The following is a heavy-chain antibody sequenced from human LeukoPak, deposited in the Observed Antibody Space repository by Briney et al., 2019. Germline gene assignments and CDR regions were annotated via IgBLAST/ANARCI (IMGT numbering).Heavy chain of an antibody. CDR1: GYTFTSYG. Sequence: VASVKVSCKASGYTFTSYGISWVRQAPGQGLEWMGWISAYNGNTNYAQKLQGRVTMTTDTSTSTAYMELRSLRSDDTAVYYCARDRQWLVLSYYYYMDVWGKGTTVTVSS. V-gene: IGHV1-18*01. CDR2: ISAYNGNT. D-gene: IGHD6-19*01. J-gene: IGHJ6*03. CDR3: ARDRQWLVLSYYYYMDV.